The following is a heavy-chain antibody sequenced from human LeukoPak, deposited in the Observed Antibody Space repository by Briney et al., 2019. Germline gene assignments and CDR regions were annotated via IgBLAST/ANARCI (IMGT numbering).Heavy chain of an antibody. CDR2: INDIGNT. D-gene: IGHD3-10*01. CDR3: ARLGSVGYYNYQYMDI. Sequence: SETLSLTCAVYGGSFSGYYWSWIRQPPGKRLEWIGEINDIGNTNYDPSLRSRVTISVDTSKNQFSLSLTSATAADTAVYFCARLGSVGYYNYQYMDIWGNGTTVTVSS. J-gene: IGHJ6*03. V-gene: IGHV4-34*01. CDR1: GGSFSGYY.